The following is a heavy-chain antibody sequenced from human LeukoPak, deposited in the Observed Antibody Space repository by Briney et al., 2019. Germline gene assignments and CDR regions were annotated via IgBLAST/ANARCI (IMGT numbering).Heavy chain of an antibody. V-gene: IGHV3-30*18. J-gene: IGHJ4*02. D-gene: IGHD6-13*01. CDR2: ISYDGSNR. CDR3: AKDNVAAAGRYFDY. CDR1: GFTFSSYG. Sequence: GGSLRLSCAASGFTFSSYGMHWVRQAPGKGLEWVALISYDGSNRYFADSVKGRFTISRDNSKNTLYLQMHSLRAEDTAVYYCAKDNVAAAGRYFDYWGQGTLVTVSS.